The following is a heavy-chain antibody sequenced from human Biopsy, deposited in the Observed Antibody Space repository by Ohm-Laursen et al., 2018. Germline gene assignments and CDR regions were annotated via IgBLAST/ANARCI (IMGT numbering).Heavy chain of an antibody. J-gene: IGHJ4*02. CDR3: ARDPPGGVTVIDF. D-gene: IGHD2-21*02. Sequence: VASVKVSCKTSGYTFTGYYVHWVRQAPGQGLDWMGWINPNNGATDYAQKFQGRVTMTRDTSITTAYMELSRLTSDDTAVYYCARDPPGGVTVIDFWGQGTLVTVSS. V-gene: IGHV1-2*02. CDR1: GYTFTGYY. CDR2: INPNNGAT.